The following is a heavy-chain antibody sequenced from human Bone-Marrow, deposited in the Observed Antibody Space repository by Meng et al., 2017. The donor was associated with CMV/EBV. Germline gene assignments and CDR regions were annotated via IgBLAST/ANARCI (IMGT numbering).Heavy chain of an antibody. CDR3: ARDDFWSSYPRERYYYYYYGMDV. Sequence: GESLKISCAASGFTFSSYGMHWVRQAPGKGLEWVAVIWYDGSNKYYADSVKGRFTISRDNSKNTLYLQMNSLRAEDTAVYYCARDDFWSSYPRERYYYYYYGMDVWGQGTTVTVSS. J-gene: IGHJ6*02. V-gene: IGHV3-33*01. CDR1: GFTFSSYG. D-gene: IGHD3-3*01. CDR2: IWYDGSNK.